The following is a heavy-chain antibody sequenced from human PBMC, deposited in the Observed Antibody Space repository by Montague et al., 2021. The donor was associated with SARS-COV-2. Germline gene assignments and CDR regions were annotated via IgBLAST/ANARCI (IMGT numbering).Heavy chain of an antibody. D-gene: IGHD3-22*01. J-gene: IGHJ5*02. CDR3: ARFPYYYDNWFDP. V-gene: IGHV4-30-2*05. Sequence: GSTYYNPSLKSRVTISVDTSKNQFSLKLSSVTAADTAVYYCARFPYYYDNWFDPWVQGTLFTVSS. CDR2: GST.